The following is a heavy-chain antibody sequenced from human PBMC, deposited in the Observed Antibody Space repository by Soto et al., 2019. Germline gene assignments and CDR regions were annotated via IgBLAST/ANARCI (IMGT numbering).Heavy chain of an antibody. CDR1: GFTFSSYA. V-gene: IGHV3-30-3*01. Sequence: QVQLVQSGGGVVQPGRSLRLSCAASGFTFSSYAMHWVRQAPGKGLVRVAVISYDGSNKYYADSVKGRFTISRDNSKNTLYLQMHRLRAEDTAVYYCARGRRGHNFLSGYVFGGMDVWGQGTTVTVSS. CDR3: ARGRRGHNFLSGYVFGGMDV. CDR2: ISYDGSNK. J-gene: IGHJ6*02. D-gene: IGHD3-3*01.